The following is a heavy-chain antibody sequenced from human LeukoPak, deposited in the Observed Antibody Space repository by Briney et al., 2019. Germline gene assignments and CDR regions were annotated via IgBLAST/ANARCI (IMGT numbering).Heavy chain of an antibody. Sequence: SETLSLTCTVSGGSISSYYWSWIRQPAGKGLEWIGRIYTSGSTNYNPSLKSRVTISVDESKNQFSLKLSSVTAADTAVYYCARDSPSIALDYWGQGTLVTVSS. CDR2: IYTSGST. D-gene: IGHD2-15*01. CDR1: GGSISSYY. V-gene: IGHV4-4*07. J-gene: IGHJ4*02. CDR3: ARDSPSIALDY.